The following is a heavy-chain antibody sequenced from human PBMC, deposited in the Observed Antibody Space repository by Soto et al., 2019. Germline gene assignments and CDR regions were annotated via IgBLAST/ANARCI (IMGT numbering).Heavy chain of an antibody. V-gene: IGHV1-18*01. CDR1: GYTFTSYG. D-gene: IGHD2-15*01. J-gene: IGHJ6*03. CDR3: ARVASYCSGGSSHLKTIFYYCYMDV. CDR2: ISAYNGNT. Sequence: QVQLVQSGAEVKKPGASVKVSCKASGYTFTSYGISWVRQAPGQGLEWMGWISAYNGNTNYAQKLQGRVTMTTDTSTSTAYMELRSLRSDDTAVYYCARVASYCSGGSSHLKTIFYYCYMDVWGKGTTVTVSS.